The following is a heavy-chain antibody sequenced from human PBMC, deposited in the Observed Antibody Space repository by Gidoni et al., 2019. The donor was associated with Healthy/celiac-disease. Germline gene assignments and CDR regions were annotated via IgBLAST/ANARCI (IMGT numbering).Heavy chain of an antibody. J-gene: IGHJ2*01. CDR1: GFTFSSYA. CDR2: IAYDGSNK. CDR3: ARDYRFEPPRGDYVYWYFDL. D-gene: IGHD4-17*01. Sequence: QVQLVESGGGVVQPGRSLRLSCAASGFTFSSYAMPWVRQAPGKGLEWVAVIAYDGSNKYYADSVKGRFTISRDNSKNTLYLQMNSLRAEDTAVYYCARDYRFEPPRGDYVYWYFDLWGRGTLVTVSS. V-gene: IGHV3-30*01.